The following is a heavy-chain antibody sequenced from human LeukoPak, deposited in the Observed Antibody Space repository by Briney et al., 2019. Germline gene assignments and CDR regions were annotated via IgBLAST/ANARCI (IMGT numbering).Heavy chain of an antibody. CDR2: INHSGST. V-gene: IGHV4-34*01. CDR3: ARGDHQIWFDR. Sequence: SETLSLTCAVYGGSFRGYYWSWIRQPPGEGVEWSGEINHSGSTNYNPSLKSRVTISVDTSKNQFSLKLSSVTAADTAVYYCARGDHQIWFDRWGQGTLVTVSS. D-gene: IGHD1-14*01. J-gene: IGHJ5*02. CDR1: GGSFRGYY.